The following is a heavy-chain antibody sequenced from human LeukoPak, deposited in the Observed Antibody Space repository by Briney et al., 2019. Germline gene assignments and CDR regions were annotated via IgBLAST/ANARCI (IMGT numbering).Heavy chain of an antibody. D-gene: IGHD5-12*01. CDR2: ILYDGSNQ. Sequence: GISLTLPCAASGYTFSGYGMQGPRQATGEALEGVTDILYDGSNQYYADSVKRRFTISRDNSKNTLYLQMNSLRAEDTAVYYCAKDRGRPRVATTLYYFDYWGQGTLVTVSS. CDR1: GYTFSGYG. V-gene: IGHV3-33*06. CDR3: AKDRGRPRVATTLYYFDY. J-gene: IGHJ4*02.